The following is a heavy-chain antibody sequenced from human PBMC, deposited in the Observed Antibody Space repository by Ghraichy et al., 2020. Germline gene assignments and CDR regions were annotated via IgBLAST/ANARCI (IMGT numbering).Heavy chain of an antibody. J-gene: IGHJ4*02. CDR3: ARRGSCSGSSCPLDF. V-gene: IGHV1-46*01. CDR2: INPSSVST. D-gene: IGHD2-2*01. Sequence: ASVKVSCKATGYTFSNYFMHWVRQAPGQGLEWMGKINPSSVSTNYAQNFQGRVTVTRDTSTSTVYMDLRSLRSEDTAIYYCARRGSCSGSSCPLDFWGQGILVIVSS. CDR1: GYTFSNYF.